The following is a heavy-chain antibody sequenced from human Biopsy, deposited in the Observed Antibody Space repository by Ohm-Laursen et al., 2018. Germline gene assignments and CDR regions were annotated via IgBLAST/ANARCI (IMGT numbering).Heavy chain of an antibody. CDR2: IRDKASSYTI. J-gene: IGHJ6*02. V-gene: IGHV3-72*01. CDR1: GFTFNDVY. D-gene: IGHD5-24*01. CDR3: ARDVEGFYSYAMDV. Sequence: SLRLSCAASGFTFNDVYMHWVRQAPGKGLEWVGRIRDKASSYTIEYATTVKGRFTISRDDSKNSVYLQMNSLKTEDTAVYYCARDVEGFYSYAMDVWGQGTTVTVSS.